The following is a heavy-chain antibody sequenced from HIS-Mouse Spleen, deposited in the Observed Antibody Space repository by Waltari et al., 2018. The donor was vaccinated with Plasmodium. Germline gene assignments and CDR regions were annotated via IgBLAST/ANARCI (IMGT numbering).Heavy chain of an antibody. CDR1: GFTFRSYW. CDR3: ASSWYWYFDL. D-gene: IGHD6-13*01. Sequence: EVQLVESGGGLVQPGGSLRLSCAASGFTFRSYWMSWVRQAPGKGLEWVANIKQDGSVKYYVDSVKGRFTISRDNAKNSLYLQMNSLRAEDTAVYYCASSWYWYFDLWGRGTLVTVSS. J-gene: IGHJ2*01. V-gene: IGHV3-7*01. CDR2: IKQDGSVK.